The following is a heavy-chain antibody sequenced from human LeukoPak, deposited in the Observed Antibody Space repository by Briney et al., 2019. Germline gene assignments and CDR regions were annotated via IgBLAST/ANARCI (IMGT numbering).Heavy chain of an antibody. D-gene: IGHD4-17*01. J-gene: IGHJ3*02. CDR2: TYPGYSYT. CDR3: ARSDYGDYSAFDI. V-gene: IGHV5-51*01. Sequence: GESLKISCKGSGYSFTSYWIGWVRQMPGKGLDWMGITYPGYSYTRYSPYFQGQVTISADKSISTAYLQWSSLKASDTAMYYCARSDYGDYSAFDIWGQGTMVTVSS. CDR1: GYSFTSYW.